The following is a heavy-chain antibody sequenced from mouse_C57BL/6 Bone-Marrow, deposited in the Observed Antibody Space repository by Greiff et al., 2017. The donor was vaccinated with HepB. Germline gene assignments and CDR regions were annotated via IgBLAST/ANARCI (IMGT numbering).Heavy chain of an antibody. CDR1: GFTFTDYY. CDR3: ARAMVTTAMDY. V-gene: IGHV7-3*01. J-gene: IGHJ4*01. D-gene: IGHD2-2*01. CDR2: IRNKANGYTT. Sequence: DVKLVESGGGLVQPGGSLSLSCAASGFTFTDYYMSWVRQPPGKALEWLGFIRNKANGYTTEYSASVKGRFTISRDNSQSILYLQMNALRAEDSATYYCARAMVTTAMDYWGQGTSVTVSS.